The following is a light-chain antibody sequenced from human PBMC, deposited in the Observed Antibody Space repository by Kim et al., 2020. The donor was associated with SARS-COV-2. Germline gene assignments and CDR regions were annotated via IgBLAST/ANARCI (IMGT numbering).Light chain of an antibody. CDR2: GKN. V-gene: IGLV3-19*01. CDR1: SLRSYY. J-gene: IGLJ2*01. Sequence: ALGQTVRITCQGDSLRSYYASWYQQKPGQAPVVVIYGKNNRPSGIPDRFSGSSSGNTASLTITGAQAEDEADYYCNSRDISGNPVLFGGGTQLTVL. CDR3: NSRDISGNPVL.